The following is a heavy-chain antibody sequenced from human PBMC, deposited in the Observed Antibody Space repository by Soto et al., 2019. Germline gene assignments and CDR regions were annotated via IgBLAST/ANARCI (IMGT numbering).Heavy chain of an antibody. V-gene: IGHV3-48*01. CDR3: XRDPSVGSTFYYYMDV. J-gene: IGHJ6*03. Sequence: EVQLVESGGGLAQPGGSLRLSCAASGFSLNGYAMNWVRQAPGRGLEWVSYISSSSGAIDYADSVKGRFTVSRDNAKNXXYLXXXXLXXXXXXXXXCXRDPSVGSTFYYYMDVWGEGTPVTVSS. CDR1: GFSLNGYA. CDR2: ISSSSGAI. D-gene: IGHD6-13*01.